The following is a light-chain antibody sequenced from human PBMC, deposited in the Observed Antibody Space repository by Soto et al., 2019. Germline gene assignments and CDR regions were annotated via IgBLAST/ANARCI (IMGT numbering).Light chain of an antibody. V-gene: IGKV3-11*01. Sequence: SVIIHARRTLSLFPWARPTLFSRASQSVSSYLAWYQQKPGQAPRLLIYDASNRATGISARFSGSRSGTDFTPTLRSLEPEDFAVYYFQQRSKWPISFGQGTRLELK. J-gene: IGKJ5*01. CDR2: DAS. CDR3: QQRSKWPIS. CDR1: QSVSSY.